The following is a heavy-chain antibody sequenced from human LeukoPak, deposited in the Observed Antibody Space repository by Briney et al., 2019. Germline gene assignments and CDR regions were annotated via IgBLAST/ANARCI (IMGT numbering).Heavy chain of an antibody. CDR3: AKGKGIQLWLLDY. V-gene: IGHV3-23*01. J-gene: IGHJ4*02. CDR2: ISGSGGST. D-gene: IGHD5-18*01. Sequence: GGSLRLSCAASGFTFSSYAMSWVRQAPGKGLEWVSAISGSGGSTYYADSVKGRFTISRDSSKNTLYLQMNSLRAEDTAVYYCAKGKGIQLWLLDYWGQGTLATVSS. CDR1: GFTFSSYA.